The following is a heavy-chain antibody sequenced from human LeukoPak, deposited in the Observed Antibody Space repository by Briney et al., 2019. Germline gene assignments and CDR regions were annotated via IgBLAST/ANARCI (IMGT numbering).Heavy chain of an antibody. J-gene: IGHJ4*02. CDR1: GGSISSFY. CDR3: ARNPCGGGTCHHYFDY. CDR2: IYSGGIT. D-gene: IGHD2-21*01. V-gene: IGHV4-4*07. Sequence: PSETLSPTCTVSGGSISSFYWSWIRQPAGKGLEWIGRIYSGGITNYSPSLKSRVTMSVDTSNNQFSLKLTSMTAADTAVYYCARNPCGGGTCHHYFDYWGQGTLVTVSS.